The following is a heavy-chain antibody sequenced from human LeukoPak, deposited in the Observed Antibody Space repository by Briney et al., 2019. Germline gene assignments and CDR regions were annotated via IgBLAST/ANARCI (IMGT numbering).Heavy chain of an antibody. D-gene: IGHD2-15*01. CDR3: ARESLLVVAATLGFAVTSSFDY. J-gene: IGHJ4*02. Sequence: PGGSLRLSCAASGFTFSSYWMSWVRQAPGKGLEWVANIKQDGSEKYYVDSVKGRFTISRDNAKNSLYLQMNSLRAEDTAVYYCARESLLVVAATLGFAVTSSFDYWGQGTLVTVSS. CDR2: IKQDGSEK. V-gene: IGHV3-7*01. CDR1: GFTFSSYW.